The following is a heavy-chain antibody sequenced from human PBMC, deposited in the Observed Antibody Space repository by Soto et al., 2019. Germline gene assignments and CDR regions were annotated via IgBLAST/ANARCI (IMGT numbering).Heavy chain of an antibody. CDR2: IKSKTDGGTT. J-gene: IGHJ5*02. Sequence: PGGSLRLPCAASGFTFSNAWMSWVRQAPGKGLEWVGRIKSKTDGGTTDYAAPVKGRFTISRDDSKNTLYLQMNSLKTEDTAVYYCSGYSVDWFDPWGQGTLVTAPQ. D-gene: IGHD6-25*01. CDR3: SGYSVDWFDP. V-gene: IGHV3-15*01. CDR1: GFTFSNAW.